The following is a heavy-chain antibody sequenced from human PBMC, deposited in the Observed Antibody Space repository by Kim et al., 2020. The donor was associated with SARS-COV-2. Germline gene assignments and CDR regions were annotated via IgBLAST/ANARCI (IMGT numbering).Heavy chain of an antibody. Sequence: GGSLRLSCAASGFTFDDYTMHWVRQAPGKGLEWVSLISWDGGSTYYADSVKGRFTISRDNSKNSMYLQMNSLRTEDTALYYCAKDSPVWWLVRGGVGGMDVWGQGTTVTVSS. CDR3: AKDSPVWWLVRGGVGGMDV. CDR2: ISWDGGST. V-gene: IGHV3-43*01. CDR1: GFTFDDYT. D-gene: IGHD6-19*01. J-gene: IGHJ6*02.